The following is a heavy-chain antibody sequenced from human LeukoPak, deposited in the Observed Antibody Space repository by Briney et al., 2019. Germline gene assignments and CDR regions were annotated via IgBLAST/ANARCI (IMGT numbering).Heavy chain of an antibody. CDR3: AITVDCRATTDCYSYFHH. CDR1: GFTFSSYW. J-gene: IGHJ1*01. V-gene: IGHV3-74*01. CDR2: INTDDSST. Sequence: PGGSLRLSCAASGFTFSSYWMHWVRQAPGKGLVWVSRINTDDSSTTYADSVRGRFTISRDNAKNTLYLQVNSLRAEDTAVYYCAITVDCRATTDCYSYFHHWGQGTLVTVSS. D-gene: IGHD2-21*02.